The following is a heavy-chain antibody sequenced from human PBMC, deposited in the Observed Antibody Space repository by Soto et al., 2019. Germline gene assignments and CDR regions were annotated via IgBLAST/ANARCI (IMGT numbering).Heavy chain of an antibody. Sequence: PSETLSLTFTVSGDSIRSYYWSWIRQPPGKGLEWIGYIYYSGYTSYNPSLKSRVTISVDTSMNQFSLKLNSVTAADTAVYYCARCFSGNYPSRPEEQYYFDSWGQGTLVTVSS. V-gene: IGHV4-59*01. D-gene: IGHD1-26*01. CDR1: GDSIRSYY. CDR3: ARCFSGNYPSRPEEQYYFDS. J-gene: IGHJ4*02. CDR2: IYYSGYT.